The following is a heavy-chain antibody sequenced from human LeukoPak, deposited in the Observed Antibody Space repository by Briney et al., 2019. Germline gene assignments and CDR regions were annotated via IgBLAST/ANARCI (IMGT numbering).Heavy chain of an antibody. CDR3: ASGSRTILRYYYMDV. J-gene: IGHJ6*03. CDR1: GGTFSSYA. Sequence: ASVKVSCKASGGTFSSYAISWVRQAPGQGLEWMGGIIPIFGTANYAQKFQGRVTITADESTSTAYMELSSLRSEDTAVYYCASGSRTILRYYYMDVWGKGTTVTVSS. D-gene: IGHD3-3*01. V-gene: IGHV1-69*13. CDR2: IIPIFGTA.